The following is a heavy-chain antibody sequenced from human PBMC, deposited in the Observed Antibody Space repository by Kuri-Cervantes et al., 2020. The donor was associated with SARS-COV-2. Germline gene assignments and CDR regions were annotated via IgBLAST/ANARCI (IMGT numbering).Heavy chain of an antibody. CDR3: ARRAYGEEVDYYYMDV. CDR2: IYPGDSDT. Sequence: KVSCKGSGYTFTNYWIGWVRQMPGKGLEWMGIIYPGDSDTRYSPSFQGQVTISADKSINTAFLQWSSLTASDTAIYYCARRAYGEEVDYYYMDVWGKGTTVTVSS. V-gene: IGHV5-51*01. D-gene: IGHD4-17*01. J-gene: IGHJ6*03. CDR1: GYTFTNYW.